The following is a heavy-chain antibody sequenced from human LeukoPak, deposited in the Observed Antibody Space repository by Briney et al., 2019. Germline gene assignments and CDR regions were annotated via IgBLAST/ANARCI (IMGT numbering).Heavy chain of an antibody. V-gene: IGHV1-69*04. CDR2: IIPILGIA. CDR3: AREGDYYDSSGHIDY. J-gene: IGHJ4*02. CDR1: GGTFSSYA. Sequence: SVKVSCKASGGTFSSYAISWVRQAPGQGLEWMGRIIPILGIANYAQKFQGRVTITADKSTSTAYMELSSLRSEDTAVYYCAREGDYYDSSGHIDYWGQGTLVTVSS. D-gene: IGHD3-22*01.